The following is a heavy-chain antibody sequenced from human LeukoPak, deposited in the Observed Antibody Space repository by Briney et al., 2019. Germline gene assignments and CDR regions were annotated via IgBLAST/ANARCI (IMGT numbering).Heavy chain of an antibody. CDR3: ARYSSSWPTSSPYWYFDL. CDR2: IYHSGST. CDR1: GGSISSNNW. J-gene: IGHJ2*01. V-gene: IGHV4-4*02. Sequence: PSGTLSLTCAVSGGSISSNNWWSWVRQPPGKGLEWIGEIYHSGSTSYNPSLKSRVTMSVDKSKNQFSLKVASVTAADTAVYYCARYSSSWPTSSPYWYFDLWGRGTLVTVSS. D-gene: IGHD2-2*01.